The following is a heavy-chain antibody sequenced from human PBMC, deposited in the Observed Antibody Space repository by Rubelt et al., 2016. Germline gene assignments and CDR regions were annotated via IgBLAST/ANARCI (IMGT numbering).Heavy chain of an antibody. CDR1: GFTFSDAW. CDR2: VSGRGDET. V-gene: IGHV3-23*04. Sequence: EVQLVESGGGLAEPGGSLRLSCAASGFTFSDAWMTWVRQTPGRGLEWVSTVSGRGDETFYADSVKGRFTISRDNSKNTLYLQVDSLRAEDTAAYYCARVPGRLAPYWYFDLWGRGTLVTVSS. D-gene: IGHD3-10*01. J-gene: IGHJ2*01. CDR3: ARVPGRLAPYWYFDL.